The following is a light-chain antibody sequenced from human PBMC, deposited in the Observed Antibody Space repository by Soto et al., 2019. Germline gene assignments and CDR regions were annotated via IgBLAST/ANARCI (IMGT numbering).Light chain of an antibody. Sequence: QSVLTQPPSASGTPGLRVVISCSGSHSNVGVNAISWYQHLPGTAPRLLLHTDDQWPSGIPDRFSGSHSGTSASLAISRLQSEDEGHYYCASWDDDLNGPIFGGGTKLTVL. J-gene: IGLJ2*01. CDR1: HSNVGVNA. CDR3: ASWDDDLNGPI. CDR2: TDD. V-gene: IGLV1-44*01.